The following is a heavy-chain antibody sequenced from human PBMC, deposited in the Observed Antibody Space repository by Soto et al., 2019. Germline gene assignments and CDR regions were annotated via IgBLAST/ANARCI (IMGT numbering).Heavy chain of an antibody. V-gene: IGHV4-59*01. Sequence: SETLSLTCTVSGGSISSYYWSWIRQPPGKGLEWIGYIYYSGSTNYNPSLKSRVTISVDTSKNQFSLKLSSVTAADTAVYYCARGGSYYDFWSGYYQPQLNNWFDPWGQGTLVTVSS. CDR1: GGSISSYY. CDR2: IYYSGST. D-gene: IGHD3-3*01. CDR3: ARGGSYYDFWSGYYQPQLNNWFDP. J-gene: IGHJ5*02.